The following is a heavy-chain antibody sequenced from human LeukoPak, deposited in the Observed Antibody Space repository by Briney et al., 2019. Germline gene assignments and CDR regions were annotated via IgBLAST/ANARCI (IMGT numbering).Heavy chain of an antibody. CDR2: ITGSGYTT. Sequence: GGSLRLSCAASGFIFRNYAMSWVRQAPGKGLDWVSAITGSGYTTYYADSVKGRRTISRDNSKNQLSVEMNTLRAEDTAVYYCAKWGDYDILTGYYVSDFWGQGTLVTVSS. J-gene: IGHJ4*02. CDR3: AKWGDYDILTGYYVSDF. CDR1: GFIFRNYA. V-gene: IGHV3-23*01. D-gene: IGHD3-9*01.